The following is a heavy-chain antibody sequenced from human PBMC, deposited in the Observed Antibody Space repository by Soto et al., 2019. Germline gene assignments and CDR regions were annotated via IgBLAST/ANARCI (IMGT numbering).Heavy chain of an antibody. V-gene: IGHV3-11*06. D-gene: IGHD5-12*01. CDR1: GFTFSDYY. CDR3: ARGARTRGYSGYGH. CDR2: ISGSGSHT. J-gene: IGHJ4*02. Sequence: QVQLVESGGGLVTPGGSLRLSCVGSGFTFSDYYINWIRQAPGKGLEWVSYISGSGSHTRYADSVQGRFTISRDNAKNSLFLQMDTLRAEDTGIYYCARGARTRGYSGYGHWGQGTLVTVSS.